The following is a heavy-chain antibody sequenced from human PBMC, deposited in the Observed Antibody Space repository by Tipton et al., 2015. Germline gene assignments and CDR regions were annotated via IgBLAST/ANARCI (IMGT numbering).Heavy chain of an antibody. D-gene: IGHD4-23*01. J-gene: IGHJ4*02. CDR1: GYSISRGYS. Sequence: TLSLTCAVSGYSISRGYSWAWIRQPPGKGLEWIGSFFHSGNTFHNPSLRSRVIISVDTSKNQFSLTVTSVTAADTAVYYCARARGRHGGLFDSWGQGILVTVSS. CDR2: FFHSGNT. CDR3: ARARGRHGGLFDS. V-gene: IGHV4-38-2*01.